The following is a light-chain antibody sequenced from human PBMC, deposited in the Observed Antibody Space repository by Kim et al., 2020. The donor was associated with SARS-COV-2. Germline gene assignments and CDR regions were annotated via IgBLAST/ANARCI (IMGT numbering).Light chain of an antibody. CDR3: QQSINWPRT. J-gene: IGKJ5*01. CDR1: QSVSSY. Sequence: EIVLTQSPATLSLSPGERATLSCRASQSVSSYLAWYQQKPGQAPRLLIYDASNRATGIPARFSGSGSGTDFTLTISSLEPEDFAVYYCQQSINWPRTFGQGTRLEIK. V-gene: IGKV3-11*01. CDR2: DAS.